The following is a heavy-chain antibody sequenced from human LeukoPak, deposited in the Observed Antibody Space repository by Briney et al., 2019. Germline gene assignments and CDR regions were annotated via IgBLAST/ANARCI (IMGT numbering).Heavy chain of an antibody. CDR1: GGSISSYY. D-gene: IGHD3-10*01. Sequence: MTSETLSLTCTVSGGSISSYYWSWIRQSPGKGLECIGYIHYTGSTNYNPSLKSRVTISVDTSKNQFSLKLTSVTAADTAVYFCARGGYYGSGNDFRFDPWGQGTLVTVSS. J-gene: IGHJ5*02. CDR3: ARGGYYGSGNDFRFDP. CDR2: IHYTGST. V-gene: IGHV4-59*01.